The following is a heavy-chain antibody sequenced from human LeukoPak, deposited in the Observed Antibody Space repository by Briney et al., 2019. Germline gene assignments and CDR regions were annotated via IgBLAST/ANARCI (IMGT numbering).Heavy chain of an antibody. CDR3: ARLDSALFDY. Sequence: PSETLSLTCTVSGGSISSSSYYWGWIRQPPGKGLEWIGSIYYSGSTYYNPSLKSRVTISVDTSKNQFSLKLSSATAADTAVYYCARLDSALFDYWGQGTLVTVSS. J-gene: IGHJ4*02. V-gene: IGHV4-39*01. CDR2: IYYSGST. CDR1: GGSISSSSYY.